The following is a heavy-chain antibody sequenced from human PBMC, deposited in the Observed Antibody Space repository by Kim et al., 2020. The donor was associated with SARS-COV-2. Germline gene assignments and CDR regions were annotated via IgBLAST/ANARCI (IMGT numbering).Heavy chain of an antibody. V-gene: IGHV4-34*01. CDR1: GGSFSGYY. CDR2: INHSGST. CDR3: ARGCYDFWSGYYISWNWFDP. Sequence: SETLSLTCAVYGGSFSGYYWSWIRQPPGKGLEWIGEINHSGSTNYNPSLKSRVTISVDTSKNQFSLKLSSVTAADTAVYYCARGCYDFWSGYYISWNWFDPWGQGTLVTVSS. J-gene: IGHJ5*02. D-gene: IGHD3-3*01.